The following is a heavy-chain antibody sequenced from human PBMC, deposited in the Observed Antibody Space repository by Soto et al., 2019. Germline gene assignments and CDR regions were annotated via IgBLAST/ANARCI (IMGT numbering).Heavy chain of an antibody. J-gene: IGHJ4*02. Sequence: SETHSLTCPVSGGTISSSSYYWGWIRQPPGKGLEWIGSIYYSGSTYYNPSLKSRVTISVDTSKNQFSLKLSSVTAADTAVYYCARLFSIAARPGYFDYWGQGTLVTVSS. V-gene: IGHV4-39*01. CDR2: IYYSGST. CDR3: ARLFSIAARPGYFDY. CDR1: GGTISSSSYY. D-gene: IGHD6-6*01.